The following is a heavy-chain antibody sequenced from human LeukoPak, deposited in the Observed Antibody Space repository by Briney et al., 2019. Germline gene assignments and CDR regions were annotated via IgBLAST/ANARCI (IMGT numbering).Heavy chain of an antibody. CDR3: AKGGPYYGSGSYYAFDY. CDR1: GFTFSSYA. Sequence: GGSLRLSCAASGFTFSSYALRWVRQAPGKGLEWVSVISSSGGSTYYADSVKGRFTFSRDNSKNTLYLQMNSLRAEDTAVYYCAKGGPYYGSGSYYAFDYWGQGTLVTVSS. CDR2: ISSSGGST. D-gene: IGHD3-10*01. V-gene: IGHV3-23*01. J-gene: IGHJ4*02.